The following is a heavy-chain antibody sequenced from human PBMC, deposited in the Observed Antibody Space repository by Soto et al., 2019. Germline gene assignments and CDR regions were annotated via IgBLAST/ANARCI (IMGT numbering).Heavy chain of an antibody. Sequence: SETLSLTCVVSGGSFNNYFWSWIRQPPGKGLEWIGEINHTGSANYNPSLKSRVTMSVDTSKKQISLNLTSVTDADTAVYYCASVTFGGVVLAHWGQGTLVTVSS. CDR2: INHTGSA. V-gene: IGHV4-34*01. CDR3: ASVTFGGVVLAH. J-gene: IGHJ4*02. CDR1: GGSFNNYF. D-gene: IGHD3-16*01.